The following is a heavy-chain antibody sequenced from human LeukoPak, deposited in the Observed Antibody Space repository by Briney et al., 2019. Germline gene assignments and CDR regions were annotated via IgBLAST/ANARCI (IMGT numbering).Heavy chain of an antibody. CDR3: GRMSRNAFDI. J-gene: IGHJ3*02. Sequence: PSETLSLTCAVSGYSISSGYYWGWIRQPPGKGLEWIGSVYRSGTTYYNPSLKSRVTISMDTSTNQFSLKLSSVTAADTAVYYCGRMSRNAFDIWGQGTMVTVSS. D-gene: IGHD6-13*01. V-gene: IGHV4-38-2*01. CDR2: VYRSGTT. CDR1: GYSISSGYY.